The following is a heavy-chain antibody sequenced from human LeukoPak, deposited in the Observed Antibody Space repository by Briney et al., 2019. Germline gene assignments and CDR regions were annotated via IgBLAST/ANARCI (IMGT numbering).Heavy chain of an antibody. CDR2: IIPIFGTA. CDR1: GGTFSSYA. D-gene: IGHD2-15*01. J-gene: IGHJ4*02. V-gene: IGHV1-69*01. Sequence: GSSEKVSCKASGGTFSSYAISWVRQAPGQGLEWMGGIIPIFGTANYAQKFQGRVTITADESTSTAYMELSSLRSEDTAVYYCAREPRYCSGGSCYSRVYFDYWGQGTLVTVSS. CDR3: AREPRYCSGGSCYSRVYFDY.